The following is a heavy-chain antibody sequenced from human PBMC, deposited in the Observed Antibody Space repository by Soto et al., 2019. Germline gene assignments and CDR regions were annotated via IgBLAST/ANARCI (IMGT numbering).Heavy chain of an antibody. V-gene: IGHV4-31*03. D-gene: IGHD6-6*01. CDR2: IYYSGST. Sequence: SETLSLTCTVSGGSISSGGYYWSWIRQHPGKGLEWIGYIYYSGSTYYNPSLKSRVTISVDTSKNQLSLKLSSVTAADTAVYYCARRGSIAAHPFDYWGQGTLVTVSS. CDR1: GGSISSGGYY. J-gene: IGHJ4*02. CDR3: ARRGSIAAHPFDY.